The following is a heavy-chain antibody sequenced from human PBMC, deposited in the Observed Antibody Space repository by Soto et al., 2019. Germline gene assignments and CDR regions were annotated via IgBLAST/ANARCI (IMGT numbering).Heavy chain of an antibody. CDR2: ISPSSSYM. D-gene: IGHD3-22*01. CDR3: VRDENYDRPPS. V-gene: IGHV3-21*01. J-gene: IGHJ5*02. CDR1: GFTFSSYN. Sequence: GGSLRLSCAASGFTFSSYNMNWVRQAPGKGLEWVASISPSSSYMYHADSVKGRFTISRDNDKKSLYLQMNNLRAEDTAVYYCVRDENYDRPPSWGQGTLVTVS.